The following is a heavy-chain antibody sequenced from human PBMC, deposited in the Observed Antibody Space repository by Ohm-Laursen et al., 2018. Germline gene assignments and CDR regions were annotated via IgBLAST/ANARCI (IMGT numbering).Heavy chain of an antibody. J-gene: IGHJ3*02. CDR3: AHTADSKWLLFGPAFDI. CDR1: GFSLSTSGVG. V-gene: IGHV2-5*01. Sequence: PTQTLTLTCTFSGFSLSTSGVGVGWIRQPPGKALEWLALIYWNDDKRYSPSLKSRLTITKDTSKNQVVLTMTNMDPVDTATYYCAHTADSKWLLFGPAFDIWGQGTMVTVSS. CDR2: IYWNDDK. D-gene: IGHD3-3*01.